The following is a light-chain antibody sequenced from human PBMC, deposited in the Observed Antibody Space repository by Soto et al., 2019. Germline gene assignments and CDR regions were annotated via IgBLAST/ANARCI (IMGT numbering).Light chain of an antibody. CDR3: QPLNDYRYT. CDR2: AAS. CDR1: QAISSS. Sequence: DIQLTQSPSFLSASVGDRVTITCRASQAISSSLAWYQHNPGKAPKLLIYAASTLQNGVPSSFSGSGSGTKFTLTISSLQPEDFATYYCQPLNDYRYTFGQGTKVEIK. J-gene: IGKJ2*01. V-gene: IGKV1-9*01.